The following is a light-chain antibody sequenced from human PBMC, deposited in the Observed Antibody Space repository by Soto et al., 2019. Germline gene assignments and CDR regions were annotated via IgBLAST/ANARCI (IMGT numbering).Light chain of an antibody. CDR1: ESIARH. V-gene: IGKV1-39*01. J-gene: IGKJ5*01. CDR2: AAS. CDR3: QQSYRTLSIT. Sequence: DIQMTQSPSSLSASVGDRVTITCRASESIARHLNWYQQKPGKAPKLLIYAASSLQNGVPSRFRGGGSGTDFTLTISNLQPEDVATYYCQQSYRTLSITFGQGTRLELK.